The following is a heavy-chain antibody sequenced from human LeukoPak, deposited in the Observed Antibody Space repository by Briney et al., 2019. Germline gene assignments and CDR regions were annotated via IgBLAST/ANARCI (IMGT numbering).Heavy chain of an antibody. CDR3: ARVLAVALDY. Sequence: GGSLRLSCAASGVTVSSNYMSWVRQAPGKGLEWVSVIYSGGSTYYADSVKGRFTISRDNSKNTLYLQMNSLRAEDTAVYYCARVLAVALDYWGQGTLVTVSS. V-gene: IGHV3-53*01. D-gene: IGHD6-19*01. CDR2: IYSGGST. J-gene: IGHJ4*02. CDR1: GVTVSSNY.